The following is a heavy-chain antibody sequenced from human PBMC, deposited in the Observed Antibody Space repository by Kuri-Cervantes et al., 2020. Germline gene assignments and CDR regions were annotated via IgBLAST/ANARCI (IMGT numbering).Heavy chain of an antibody. CDR1: GGTFSSYA. CDR3: ARPDIVVVPAAIPYYYYGMDV. Sequence: ASVKVSCKASGGTFSSYAISWVRQAPGQGLEWMGWMNPNSGNTGYAQKFQGRVTMTRNTPISTAYMELSSLRSEDTAVYYCARPDIVVVPAAIPYYYYGMDVWGQGTTVTSP. D-gene: IGHD2-2*02. V-gene: IGHV1-8*02. J-gene: IGHJ6*02. CDR2: MNPNSGNT.